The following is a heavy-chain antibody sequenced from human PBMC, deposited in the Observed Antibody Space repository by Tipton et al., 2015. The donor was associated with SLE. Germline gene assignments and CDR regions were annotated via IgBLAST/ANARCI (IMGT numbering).Heavy chain of an antibody. Sequence: LRLSCAVYGGSFSGYYWSWIRQPPGKGLEWIGEINHSGSTNYNPSLKSRVTISVDTSKNQFSLKLSSVTAADTAVYYCARDPGDYGCSCFDIWGQGTMVTVSS. CDR2: INHSGST. V-gene: IGHV4-34*01. CDR1: GGSFSGYY. D-gene: IGHD4-23*01. CDR3: ARDPGDYGCSCFDI. J-gene: IGHJ3*02.